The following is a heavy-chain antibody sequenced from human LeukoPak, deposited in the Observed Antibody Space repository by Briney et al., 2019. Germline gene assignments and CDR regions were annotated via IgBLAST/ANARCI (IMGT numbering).Heavy chain of an antibody. CDR2: ISYDGSNK. D-gene: IGHD2-2*01. CDR1: GFTFSSYA. J-gene: IGHJ4*02. CDR3: ARDRVVVVPAALDY. V-gene: IGHV3-30*04. Sequence: GGSLRLSCAASGFTFSSYAMHWDRQAPGKGLEWVAVISYDGSNKYCADSVKGRLTISRDNSKNTLYLQMNSLRAEDTAVYYCARDRVVVVPAALDYWGQGTLVTVSS.